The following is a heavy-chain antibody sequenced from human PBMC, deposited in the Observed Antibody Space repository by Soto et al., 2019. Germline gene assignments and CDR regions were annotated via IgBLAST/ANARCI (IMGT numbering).Heavy chain of an antibody. CDR2: INSDGSTT. J-gene: IGHJ6*02. V-gene: IGHV3-74*01. CDR3: ARDACYDMGV. CDR1: GFTFSTYW. Sequence: EVQLVESGGGLVQPGGSLRLSCAASGFTFSTYWMHWVRQAPGKGLVWVSRINSDGSTTNYADSVKGRFTISRDNAKNTLYLQMNSRRAEDTAVYYCARDACYDMGVWGQGTTVTVSS.